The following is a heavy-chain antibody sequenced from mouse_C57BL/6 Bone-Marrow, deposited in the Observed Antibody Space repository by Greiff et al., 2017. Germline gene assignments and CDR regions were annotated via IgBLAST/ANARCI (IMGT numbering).Heavy chain of an antibody. Sequence: VQLQQPGAELVKPGASVKLSCKASGYTFTSYWMHWVKQRPGQGLEWIGMIHPNSGSTNYNGKFKGKATLTADKSSSTAYMQLSSLTSEDSAVYFCARGATVVASGYFDYWGQGTTLTVSS. CDR2: IHPNSGST. CDR3: ARGATVVASGYFDY. D-gene: IGHD1-1*01. J-gene: IGHJ2*01. CDR1: GYTFTSYW. V-gene: IGHV1-64*01.